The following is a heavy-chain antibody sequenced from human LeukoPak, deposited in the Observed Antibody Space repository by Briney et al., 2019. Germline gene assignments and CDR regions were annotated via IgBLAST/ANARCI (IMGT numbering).Heavy chain of an antibody. CDR3: VVGGAGGGYFPN. V-gene: IGHV3-66*01. CDR1: GFTVGNNY. CDR2: MYSRGSS. J-gene: IGHJ1*01. D-gene: IGHD3-16*01. Sequence: PGGSLRLSCTVSGFTVGNNYMSWVRQAPGKGLEWVALMYSRGSSHYADSVKGRFTISRDNAKNSLYLQMNSLRPEDTAVYFCVVGGAGGGYFPNWGQGSLVIVSS.